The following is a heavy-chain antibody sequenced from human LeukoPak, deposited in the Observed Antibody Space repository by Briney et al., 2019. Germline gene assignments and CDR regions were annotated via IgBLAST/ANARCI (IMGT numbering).Heavy chain of an antibody. CDR2: INSNTGGT. J-gene: IGHJ6*02. CDR3: ARGYCSGGSCYYPYYYYGMDV. V-gene: IGHV1-2*02. CDR1: GYSFTAFY. Sequence: ASVKVSCKTSGYSFTAFYIHWVRQAPGQGLEWMGWINSNTGGTNYAQKFQGRVTMTRDTSISTAYMELSRLRSDDTAVYYCARGYCSGGSCYYPYYYYGMDVWGQGTTVTVSS. D-gene: IGHD2-15*01.